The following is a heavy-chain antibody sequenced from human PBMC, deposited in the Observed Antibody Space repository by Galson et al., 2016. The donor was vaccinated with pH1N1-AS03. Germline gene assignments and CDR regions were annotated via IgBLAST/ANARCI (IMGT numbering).Heavy chain of an antibody. CDR3: LRASDY. J-gene: IGHJ4*02. CDR2: IKQDGSEQ. CDR1: GFNFASYS. Sequence: SLRLSCAASGFNFASYSMNWVRQAPGKGLECVANIKQDGSEQYYVDSVKGRFTISRDNAKNSLYLQMNSLRADDTAVYYCLRASDYWGKGTLVTVSS. V-gene: IGHV3-7*01.